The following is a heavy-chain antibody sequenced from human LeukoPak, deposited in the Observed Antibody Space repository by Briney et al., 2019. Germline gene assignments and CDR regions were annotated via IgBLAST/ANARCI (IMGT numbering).Heavy chain of an antibody. Sequence: SETLSLTCTVSGGSISSGGYYWSWIRQHPGKGLEWIGYIYYSGSTYYNPSLKSRVTISVDTSKNQFSLKLSSVTAADTAVYYCARSWVGATTFDYWGQGTLVTVSS. CDR2: IYYSGST. V-gene: IGHV4-31*03. J-gene: IGHJ4*02. CDR1: GGSISSGGYY. CDR3: ARSWVGATTFDY. D-gene: IGHD1-26*01.